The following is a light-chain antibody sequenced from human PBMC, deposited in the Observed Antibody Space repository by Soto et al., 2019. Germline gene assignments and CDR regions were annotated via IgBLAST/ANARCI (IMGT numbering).Light chain of an antibody. Sequence: DIQMTQSPSSLSASVGDIVTIACRASQTVSKFVNWYQQKPGKVPTLIIFTTSTLHSGVPSRFSGSGSGTEFTLTINGLQPGDFATYYCQQTYTLPRTFAQGNKVE. CDR3: QQTYTLPRT. CDR2: TTS. CDR1: QTVSKF. V-gene: IGKV1-39*01. J-gene: IGKJ1*01.